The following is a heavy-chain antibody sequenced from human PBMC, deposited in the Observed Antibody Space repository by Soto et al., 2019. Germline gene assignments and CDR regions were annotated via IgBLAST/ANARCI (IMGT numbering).Heavy chain of an antibody. Sequence: QVQLVESGGGEDQPGRSLRLSCAAAGFTYSRYPMHWVRQAPGKGLEWVAVISFDGSNKYFADSVKGRFTISRDNSKNTLYLQMNSLRPDDTAVYYCAYATGGYFDYWGQGTLVTVSS. CDR2: ISFDGSNK. CDR1: GFTYSRYP. J-gene: IGHJ4*02. CDR3: AYATGGYFDY. V-gene: IGHV3-30*04. D-gene: IGHD3-10*01.